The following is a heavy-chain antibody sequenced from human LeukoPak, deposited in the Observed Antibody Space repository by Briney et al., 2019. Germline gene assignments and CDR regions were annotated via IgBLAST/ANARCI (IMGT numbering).Heavy chain of an antibody. D-gene: IGHD4-17*01. Sequence: PGESLRLSCAVSGFTISSSWFTWVRQAPGKGLEWVALINQDGSVKSSVDSVKGRFTISRDNAMNSLYLHMTSLRVEDTAVYYCARDPDHGALDIWGQGTVVTVSS. CDR1: GFTISSSW. CDR3: ARDPDHGALDI. J-gene: IGHJ3*02. V-gene: IGHV3-7*01. CDR2: INQDGSVK.